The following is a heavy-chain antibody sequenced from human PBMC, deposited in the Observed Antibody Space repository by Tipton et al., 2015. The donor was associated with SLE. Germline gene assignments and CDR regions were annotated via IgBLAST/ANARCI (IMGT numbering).Heavy chain of an antibody. CDR1: GGSFSGYY. Sequence: GLVKPSETLSLTCAVYGGSFSGYYWNWIRRPPGKGLEWIGEINHSGSTNYNPSLKSRVTISVDTSKNQFSLKLSSVTAADTAVYYCARVATKKDWFDPWGQGTLVTVSS. CDR2: INHSGST. CDR3: ARVATKKDWFDP. V-gene: IGHV4-34*01. D-gene: IGHD5-12*01. J-gene: IGHJ5*02.